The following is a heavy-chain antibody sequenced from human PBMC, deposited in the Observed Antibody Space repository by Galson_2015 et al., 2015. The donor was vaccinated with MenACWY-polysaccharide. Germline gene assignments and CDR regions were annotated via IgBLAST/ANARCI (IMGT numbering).Heavy chain of an antibody. D-gene: IGHD3-9*01. CDR1: GFIFSNHA. J-gene: IGHJ4*02. V-gene: IGHV3-30-3*01. Sequence: SLRLSCAVSGFIFSNHAMHWVRQAPGKGLEWVGVISYDGINKYYADSVKGRITISGDDSQNTLFLQLNSLRAEDTAVYYCARDASPLGRYFDSKGWDYWGQGSLVTVSS. CDR2: ISYDGINK. CDR3: ARDASPLGRYFDSKGWDY.